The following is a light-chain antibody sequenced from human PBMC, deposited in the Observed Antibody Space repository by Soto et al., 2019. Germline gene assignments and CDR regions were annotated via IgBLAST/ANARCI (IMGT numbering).Light chain of an antibody. Sequence: EIVMTQSPSTXSXXPXXXXXXXXRASQSISDTLAWYQKKPGQAPRLLIYGASKRATGFPARFSGSGSGTDFTLTISSLQSEDFAVYYCQQFDNWPWTFGQGTKVDI. V-gene: IGKV3-15*01. CDR3: QQFDNWPWT. CDR1: QSISDT. CDR2: GAS. J-gene: IGKJ1*01.